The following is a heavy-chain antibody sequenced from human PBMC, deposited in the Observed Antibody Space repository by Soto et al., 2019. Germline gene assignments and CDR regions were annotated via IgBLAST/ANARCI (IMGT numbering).Heavy chain of an antibody. D-gene: IGHD6-6*01. V-gene: IGHV2-26*01. CDR3: AARPDYYYYYGMDV. CDR1: GFSLSNARMG. CDR2: IFSNDEK. Sequence: QVTLKESGPVLVKPTETLTLTCTVSGFSLSNARMGVSWIRQPPGKALEWLAHIFSNDEKSYSTSLKSRLTISKDTSKSQVVLTMTNIDPVDTATYYCAARPDYYYYYGMDVWGQGTTVTVSS. J-gene: IGHJ6*02.